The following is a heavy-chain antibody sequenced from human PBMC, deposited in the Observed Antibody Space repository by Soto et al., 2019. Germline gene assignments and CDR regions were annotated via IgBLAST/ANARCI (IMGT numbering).Heavy chain of an antibody. J-gene: IGHJ6*02. V-gene: IGHV1-3*01. CDR2: INAGNGNT. CDR1: GYTFTSYA. CDR3: ASSDDGAGNPKDYYYGMDV. D-gene: IGHD3-10*01. Sequence: QVQLVQSGAEVKKPGASVKVSCKASGYTFTSYAMHWVRQAPGQRLEWMGWINAGNGNTKYSQKFQGRVTITRDTAASAAYMELSSLRSEDTAVYYCASSDDGAGNPKDYYYGMDVWGQGTTVTVSS.